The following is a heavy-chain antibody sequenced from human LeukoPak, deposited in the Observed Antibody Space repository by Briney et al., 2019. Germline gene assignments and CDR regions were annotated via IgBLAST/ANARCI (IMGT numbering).Heavy chain of an antibody. V-gene: IGHV1-69*04. CDR1: GGTFSSYA. CDR2: IIPILGIA. Sequence: SVKVSCKASGGTFSSYAISWVRQAPGQGLEWMGRIIPILGIANYAQKLQGRVTITADKSTSTAYMELSSLRSEDTAVYYCGRILEKVGWIYDAFDIWGQGTMVTVSS. J-gene: IGHJ3*02. CDR3: GRILEKVGWIYDAFDI. D-gene: IGHD6-19*01.